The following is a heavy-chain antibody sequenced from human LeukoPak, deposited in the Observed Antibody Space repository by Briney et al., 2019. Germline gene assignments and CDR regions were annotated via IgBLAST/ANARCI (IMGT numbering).Heavy chain of an antibody. CDR3: ATVLGAAFDI. CDR2: IRYDGSNK. Sequence: GGSLRLSCAASGFTFSSYGMHWVRQAPGKGLEWVAFIRYDGSNKYYADSVKGRFTISRDNSKNTLYLQMNSLRAEDTAVYYCATVLGAAFDIWGQGTMVTVSS. D-gene: IGHD3-10*01. J-gene: IGHJ3*02. V-gene: IGHV3-30*02. CDR1: GFTFSSYG.